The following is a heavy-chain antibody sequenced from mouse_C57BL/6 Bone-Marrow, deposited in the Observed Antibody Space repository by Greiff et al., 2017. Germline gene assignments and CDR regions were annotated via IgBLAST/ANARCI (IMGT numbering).Heavy chain of an antibody. CDR2: IYPGSSST. V-gene: IGHV1-55*01. CDR1: GYTFTSYW. J-gene: IGHJ1*03. D-gene: IGHD2-5*01. Sequence: VQLQQPGAELVKPGASVKMSCKASGYTFTSYWINWVKQRPGQGLEWIGDIYPGSSSTNYNEKFKSKATLTVDTSSSTAYMQLSSLTSEDSAVYYCARPYYSNYWYFDVWGTGTTVTVTS. CDR3: ARPYYSNYWYFDV.